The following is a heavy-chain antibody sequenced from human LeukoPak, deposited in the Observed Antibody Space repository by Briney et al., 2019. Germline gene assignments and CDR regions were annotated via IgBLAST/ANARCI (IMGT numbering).Heavy chain of an antibody. D-gene: IGHD6-13*01. CDR3: ARENSSPRAYYMDV. V-gene: IGHV4-61*08. Sequence: SETLSLTCAVSGGSISSGGYSWSWIRQPPGKGLEWIGYIYYSGSTNYNPSLKSRVTISVDTSKNQFSLKLSSVTAADTAVYYCARENSSPRAYYMDVWGKGTTVTVSS. J-gene: IGHJ6*03. CDR2: IYYSGST. CDR1: GGSISSGGYS.